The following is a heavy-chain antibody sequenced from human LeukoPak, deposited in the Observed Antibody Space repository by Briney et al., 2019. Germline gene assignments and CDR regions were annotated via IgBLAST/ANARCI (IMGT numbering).Heavy chain of an antibody. V-gene: IGHV4-34*01. CDR1: GGFFRGYY. J-gene: IGHJ4*02. D-gene: IGHD2-15*01. Sequence: PSETLSLTCAVYGGFFRGYYWRWIRQSPGKGLGWIAEIHDSGSASYNPSLKSRVTISGDPSKNQVSLRVTSVTAAETSEYYCARGILSGYYFDSWGQGSLVTVSS. CDR2: IHDSGSA. CDR3: ARGILSGYYFDS.